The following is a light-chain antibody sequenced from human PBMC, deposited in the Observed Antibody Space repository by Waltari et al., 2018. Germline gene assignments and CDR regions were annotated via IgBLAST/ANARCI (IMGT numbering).Light chain of an antibody. J-gene: IGLJ2*01. CDR2: EGS. V-gene: IGLV2-23*01. CDR1: SSDVGSYNL. Sequence: QSALTQPASVSGSPGQSITISCTGTSSDVGSYNLVSWYPQHPGKAPKLMIYEGSKRPSVVSTRFSGSKSGNTASLTIAGLQAEDEADYYCCSHAGSSTLFGGGTKLTVL. CDR3: CSHAGSSTL.